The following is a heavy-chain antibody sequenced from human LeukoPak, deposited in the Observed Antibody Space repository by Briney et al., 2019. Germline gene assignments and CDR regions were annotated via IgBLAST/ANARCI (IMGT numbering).Heavy chain of an antibody. D-gene: IGHD3-22*01. CDR1: GFTFSSYA. J-gene: IGHJ6*03. CDR2: ISSNGGST. V-gene: IGHV3-64*01. Sequence: GGSLRLSCAASGFTFSSYAMHWVRQAPGKGLEYVSAISSNGGSTFYANSVKGRFTISRDNSKNTLYLQMGSLRAEDMAVYYCARGSGYNIYYYYMDVWGKGTTVTVSS. CDR3: ARGSGYNIYYYYMDV.